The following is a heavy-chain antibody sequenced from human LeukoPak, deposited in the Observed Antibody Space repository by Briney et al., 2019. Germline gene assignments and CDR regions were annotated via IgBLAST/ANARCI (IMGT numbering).Heavy chain of an antibody. Sequence: TGGSLRLSCAASGFAFSSYGMHWVRQAPGKGLEWVAYIHYDSTTEDYADSVKGRFTISRDNSKNTLFLQMNNLRVEDMAVFYCAKDWNWAIDYWGQRTLVTVSS. CDR1: GFAFSSYG. CDR2: IHYDSTTE. CDR3: AKDWNWAIDY. V-gene: IGHV3-30*02. J-gene: IGHJ4*02. D-gene: IGHD1-7*01.